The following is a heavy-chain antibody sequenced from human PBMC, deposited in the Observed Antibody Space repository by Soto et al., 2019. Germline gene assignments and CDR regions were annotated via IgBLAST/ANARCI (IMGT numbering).Heavy chain of an antibody. CDR3: ARLDADDHIDY. CDR2: IYYSGST. D-gene: IGHD1-1*01. CDR1: GGSISSYY. J-gene: IGHJ4*02. V-gene: IGHV4-59*08. Sequence: LEILSLTCTVSGGSISSYYWSWIRQPPGKGLEWIGYIYYSGSTNYNPSLKSRVTISVDTSKNQFSLKLSSVTAADTAVYYCARLDADDHIDYWGQGTLVTVSS.